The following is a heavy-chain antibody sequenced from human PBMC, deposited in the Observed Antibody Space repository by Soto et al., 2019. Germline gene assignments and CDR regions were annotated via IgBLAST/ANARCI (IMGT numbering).Heavy chain of an antibody. CDR1: GFTFSSYQ. Sequence: PGGSLRLSCAASGFTFSSYQMNWVRQAPGKGLEWVSYISSSGSTIYYADSVKGRFTISRDNARNSLYLQMNSLRAEDTAVYYCARAATVVTPVAYWGQGTLVTVSS. V-gene: IGHV3-48*03. CDR3: ARAATVVTPVAY. D-gene: IGHD4-17*01. CDR2: ISSSGSTI. J-gene: IGHJ4*02.